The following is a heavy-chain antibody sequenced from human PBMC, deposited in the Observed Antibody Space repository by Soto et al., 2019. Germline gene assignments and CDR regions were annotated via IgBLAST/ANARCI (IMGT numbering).Heavy chain of an antibody. Sequence: LQGRVTITRDTSASTAYMELSSLRSGDTAVYYCAREGCTNGICYDNAFDIWGQGTMVTVSS. J-gene: IGHJ3*02. CDR3: AREGCTNGICYDNAFDI. D-gene: IGHD2-8*01. V-gene: IGHV1-3*01.